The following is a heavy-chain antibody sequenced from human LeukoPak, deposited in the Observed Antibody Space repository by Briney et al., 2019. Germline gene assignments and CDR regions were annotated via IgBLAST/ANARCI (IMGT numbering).Heavy chain of an antibody. D-gene: IGHD6-13*01. CDR2: IIPILGIA. Sequence: GASVKASCKASGGTFSSYAISWVRQAPGQGLEWMGRIIPILGIANYAQKFQGRVTITADKSTSTAYMELSSLRSEDTAVYYCARYKLVAAAGTGFDYWGQGTLVTVSS. J-gene: IGHJ4*02. CDR1: GGTFSSYA. V-gene: IGHV1-69*04. CDR3: ARYKLVAAAGTGFDY.